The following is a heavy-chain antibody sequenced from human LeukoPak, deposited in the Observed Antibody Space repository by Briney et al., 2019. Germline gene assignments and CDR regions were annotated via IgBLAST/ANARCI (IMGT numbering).Heavy chain of an antibody. J-gene: IGHJ4*02. D-gene: IGHD3-16*02. V-gene: IGHV4-38-2*02. Sequence: MPSETLSLTYTVSGYSISSGYYWGWIRQPPGKGLEWIGSIYHSGSTYYNPSLKSRVTISVDTSKNQFSLKLSSVTAADTAVYYCARSGTSGVWGSYRWGYFDYWGQGTLVTVSS. CDR2: IYHSGST. CDR1: GYSISSGYY. CDR3: ARSGTSGVWGSYRWGYFDY.